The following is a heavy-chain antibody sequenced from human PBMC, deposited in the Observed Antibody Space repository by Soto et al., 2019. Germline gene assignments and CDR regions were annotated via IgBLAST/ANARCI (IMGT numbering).Heavy chain of an antibody. CDR1: GYTFTSYY. J-gene: IGHJ4*02. V-gene: IGHV1-46*01. Sequence: ASVKVSCKASGYTFTSYYMHWVRQAPGQGLEWMGIINPSGGSTSYAQKFQGRVTMTRDTSTSTVYMELSSLRSEDTAVYYCARDSGDYYDSSGHFDYWGQGTLVTVSS. CDR3: ARDSGDYYDSSGHFDY. D-gene: IGHD3-22*01. CDR2: INPSGGST.